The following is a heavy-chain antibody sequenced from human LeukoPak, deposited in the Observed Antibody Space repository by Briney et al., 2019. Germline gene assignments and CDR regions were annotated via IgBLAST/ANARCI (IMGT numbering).Heavy chain of an antibody. Sequence: SETLSLTSTVSSDSICCITYYWGSTRQPPGKGLEWIGTAYYSGSTYYNPSLKTRVTISSHTSQNQFLLKLSSVTAAVSALSYCARKLAGHFGGFYFDDWGQGTLVTVSS. CDR3: ARKLAGHFGGFYFDD. J-gene: IGHJ4*02. V-gene: IGHV4-39*06. D-gene: IGHD2-21*01. CDR2: AYYSGST. CDR1: SDSICCITYY.